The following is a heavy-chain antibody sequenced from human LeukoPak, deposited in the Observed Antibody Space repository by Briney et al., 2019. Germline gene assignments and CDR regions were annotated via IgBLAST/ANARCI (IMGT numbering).Heavy chain of an antibody. D-gene: IGHD3-22*01. CDR3: ARDRYYYDSSGYRYFDY. J-gene: IGHJ4*02. V-gene: IGHV4-4*07. CDR2: IHASGDT. Sequence: SETLSLTCTVSGGTTSIYYWIWIRQIAGKGLEWIGRIHASGDTTYNPSLKSRVTMSVDTSKNQFSLKLSSVTAADTAVYYCARDRYYYDSSGYRYFDYWGQGTLVTVSS. CDR1: GGTTSIYY.